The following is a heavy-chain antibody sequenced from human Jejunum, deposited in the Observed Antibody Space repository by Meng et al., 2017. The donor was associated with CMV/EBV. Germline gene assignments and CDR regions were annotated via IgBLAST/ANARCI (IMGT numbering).Heavy chain of an antibody. CDR3: ARVIPGSLTAFDL. CDR1: GGSIISSSYD. J-gene: IGHJ3*01. V-gene: IGHV4-39*07. D-gene: IGHD1-14*01. CDR2: IYYTGTT. Sequence: GGSIISSSYDWGWIRHSPGKGLEWIGSIYYTGTTYYKPSLRSRVTISIGTSRTHFSLKLTSVTAADSAVYYCARVIPGSLTAFDLWGQGTMVTVSS.